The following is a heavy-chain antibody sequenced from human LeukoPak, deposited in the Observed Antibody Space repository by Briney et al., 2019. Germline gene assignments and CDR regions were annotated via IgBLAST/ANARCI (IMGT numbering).Heavy chain of an antibody. CDR2: INPSGGST. D-gene: IGHD3-10*01. J-gene: IGHJ5*02. CDR3: AKDMRGDMVRGVISNL. Sequence: PKASVKVSCKASGYTFTTYYVHWVRQAPGQGLEWMGIINPSGGSTTYAQKFRGRLTMTRDMSTSTVYMELSSLRSEDTALYYCAKDMRGDMVRGVISNLWGQGTLVTVSS. CDR1: GYTFTTYY. V-gene: IGHV1-46*01.